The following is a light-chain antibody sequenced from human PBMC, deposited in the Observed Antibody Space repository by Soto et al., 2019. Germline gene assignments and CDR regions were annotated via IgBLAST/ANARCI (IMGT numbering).Light chain of an antibody. CDR1: SSDVGSYDL. Sequence: QSVLTQHASVSGSPGQSITISCTGTSSDVGSYDLVSWYQQHPGKAPKLMIYDVTKRPSGVSNRFSGSKSGNTASLTISGLQAEDETDYYCCSYAGSDTYVFGTGTKVTVL. J-gene: IGLJ1*01. CDR2: DVT. V-gene: IGLV2-23*02. CDR3: CSYAGSDTYV.